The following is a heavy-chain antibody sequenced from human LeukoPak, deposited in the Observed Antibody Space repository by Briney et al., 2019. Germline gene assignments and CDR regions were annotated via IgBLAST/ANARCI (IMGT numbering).Heavy chain of an antibody. CDR1: RYTFTGYY. CDR2: INPNSGGT. Sequence: GASVKDSCMASRYTFTGYYMHWVQQAPGQGLEWMEWINPNSGGTNYAQKFQGRVTMTRDTSISTAYMELSRLRSDDTAVYYCAVDVVSGSLDYFDYWGQGTLVTVSS. CDR3: AVDVVSGSLDYFDY. D-gene: IGHD1-26*01. J-gene: IGHJ4*02. V-gene: IGHV1-2*02.